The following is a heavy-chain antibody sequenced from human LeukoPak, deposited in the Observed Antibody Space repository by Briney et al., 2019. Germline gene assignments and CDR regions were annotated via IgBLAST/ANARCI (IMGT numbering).Heavy chain of an antibody. CDR1: GDSISSYY. J-gene: IGHJ4*02. D-gene: IGHD6-19*01. CDR3: ARARRQWLVGATIRGDNPPYYFAY. V-gene: IGHV4-59*01. Sequence: SETLSLTCTVSGDSISSYYWSWIRQPPGKGLEWIGYIYYSGSTNYNPSLKSRVTISVDTSKNQFSLKLSSVTAADTAVYYCARARRQWLVGATIRGDNPPYYFAYRGQGTLVTVSS. CDR2: IYYSGST.